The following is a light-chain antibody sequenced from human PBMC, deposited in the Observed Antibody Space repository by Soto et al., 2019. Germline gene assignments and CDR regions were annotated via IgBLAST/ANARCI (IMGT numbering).Light chain of an antibody. V-gene: IGLV1-44*01. Sequence: QSLLYPAPSESGTPGQRVPISCSGSSSNFGKSIVSWYQQLPGRAPKVLIYGNSQRPLGVPVRFSGSKSATSASLAISGLLSEDEADYYCAEWDDGLCVFGSGIKVTAL. CDR1: SSNFGKSI. CDR3: AEWDDGLCV. CDR2: GNS. J-gene: IGLJ1*01.